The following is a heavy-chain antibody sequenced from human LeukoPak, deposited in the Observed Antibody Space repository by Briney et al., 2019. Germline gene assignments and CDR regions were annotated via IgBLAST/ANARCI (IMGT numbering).Heavy chain of an antibody. CDR2: IRNKAYSYAT. J-gene: IGHJ4*02. CDR3: ARRAASGGSGVDH. Sequence: GGSLRLSCAASGFTFRGSAMHWVRQTSGKGLEWVGRIRNKAYSYATAYAASVKGRFNISRDDSRITAYLQLNSLKSEHTAVFYCARRAASGGSGVDHWGQGTLVTVSS. V-gene: IGHV3-73*01. CDR1: GFTFRGSA. D-gene: IGHD3-10*01.